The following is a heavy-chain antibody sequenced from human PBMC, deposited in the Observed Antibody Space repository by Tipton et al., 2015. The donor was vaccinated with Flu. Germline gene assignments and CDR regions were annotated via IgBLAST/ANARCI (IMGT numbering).Heavy chain of an antibody. CDR3: ASTIVLGSIRWFDP. J-gene: IGHJ5*02. CDR2: IYYSGST. CDR1: GGSISSYY. Sequence: TLPLTCTVSGGSISSYYWSWIRQPPGKGLEWIGYIYYSGSTNYNPSLKSRVTISVDTSKNQFSLKLSSVTAADTAVYYCASTIVLGSIRWFDPWGQGTLVTVSS. D-gene: IGHD2/OR15-2a*01. V-gene: IGHV4-59*01.